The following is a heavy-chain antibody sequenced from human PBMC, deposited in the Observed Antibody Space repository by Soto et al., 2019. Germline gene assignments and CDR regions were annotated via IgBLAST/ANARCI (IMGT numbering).Heavy chain of an antibody. J-gene: IGHJ6*02. Sequence: PGGSLRLSCAASGFTFSSYSMNWVRQAPGKGLEWVSSISSSSSYIYYADSVKGRFTISRDNAKNSLYLQMNSLRAEDTAVYYCARDRHLTRCNWNPRREYYYGMDVWGQGTTVTVSS. D-gene: IGHD1-20*01. V-gene: IGHV3-21*01. CDR1: GFTFSSYS. CDR3: ARDRHLTRCNWNPRREYYYGMDV. CDR2: ISSSSSYI.